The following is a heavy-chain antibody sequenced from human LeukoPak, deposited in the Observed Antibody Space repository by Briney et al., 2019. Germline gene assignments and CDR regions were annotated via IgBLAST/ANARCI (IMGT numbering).Heavy chain of an antibody. CDR2: ISGSGGST. Sequence: GGSLKLSCAASGFTFSNYAMSWVRQAPGKGLEWVSLISGSGGSTYYADSAQGRFTISRDNSKNTLYLQMNSLRAEDTAVYYCSGGGWSTDAFDIWGQGTMVTVS. V-gene: IGHV3-23*01. CDR3: SGGGWSTDAFDI. CDR1: GFTFSNYA. D-gene: IGHD6-19*01. J-gene: IGHJ3*02.